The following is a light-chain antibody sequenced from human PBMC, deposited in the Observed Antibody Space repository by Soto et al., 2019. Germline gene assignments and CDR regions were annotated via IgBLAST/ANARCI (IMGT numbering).Light chain of an antibody. CDR1: QSVSSY. J-gene: IGKJ5*01. V-gene: IGKV3-11*01. Sequence: EIVLTQSPATLSLSPGERATLSCRASQSVSSYLAWYQQKPGQAPRLLIYDASNRATGIPARFSGSGSGTDFSVTISSLETEDFAVYYFQQRSNWPITFGQGTRLEIQ. CDR3: QQRSNWPIT. CDR2: DAS.